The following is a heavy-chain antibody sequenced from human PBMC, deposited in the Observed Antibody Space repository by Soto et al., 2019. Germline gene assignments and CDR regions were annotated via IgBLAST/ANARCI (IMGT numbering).Heavy chain of an antibody. Sequence: QVQLVQSGAEVKKPGSSVKVSCKASGGSFSSPTISWVRQAPGQGLEWMGGVSPIFGTTNYAQKFQGRVTITADAASGTAYMELSILKSEDTAVYDCAGGGSSGGWYFDLWGRGTLVTVSS. V-gene: IGHV1-69*01. CDR1: GGSFSSPT. CDR3: AGGGSSGGWYFDL. CDR2: VSPIFGTT. D-gene: IGHD1-26*01. J-gene: IGHJ2*01.